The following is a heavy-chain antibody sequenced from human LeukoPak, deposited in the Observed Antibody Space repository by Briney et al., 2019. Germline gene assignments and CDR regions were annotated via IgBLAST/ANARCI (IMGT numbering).Heavy chain of an antibody. CDR2: INHSGST. Sequence: PSETLSLTCTVSGGSISSSSYYWGWIRQPPGKGLEWIGEINHSGSTNYNPSLKSRVTISVDTSKNQFSLKLSSVTAADTAVYYCARGDDKAIFGVVPGGGWFDPWGQGTLVTVSS. D-gene: IGHD3-3*01. CDR1: GGSISSSSYY. V-gene: IGHV4-39*07. CDR3: ARGDDKAIFGVVPGGGWFDP. J-gene: IGHJ5*02.